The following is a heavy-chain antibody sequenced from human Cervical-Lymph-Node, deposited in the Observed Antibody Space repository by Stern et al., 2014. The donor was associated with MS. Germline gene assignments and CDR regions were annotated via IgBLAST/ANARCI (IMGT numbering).Heavy chain of an antibody. Sequence: VQLVESGAELKKPGSSVKVSCKASGGTFSSYAISWVRQAPGQGLEWMGGIIPIFGTANYAQKVQGRVTIAAAESTSTAYMELSSLRSEDTAVYYCASPYSSGWYVGPYYYYGMDVWGQGTTVTVSS. CDR2: IIPIFGTA. V-gene: IGHV1-69*01. D-gene: IGHD6-19*01. CDR1: GGTFSSYA. CDR3: ASPYSSGWYVGPYYYYGMDV. J-gene: IGHJ6*02.